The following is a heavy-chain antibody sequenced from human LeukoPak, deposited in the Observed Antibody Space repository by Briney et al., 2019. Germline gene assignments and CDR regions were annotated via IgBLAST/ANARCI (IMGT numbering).Heavy chain of an antibody. Sequence: GEALKNSCKGSGYSFTGYWIGWVRQMPGKGLGWVGIIYPGDSETRYSPSFQGQVTISADKSINTAYLQWSSLKASDTAMYYCARHTRSTPFDYWGQGTLVTVSS. CDR3: ARHTRSTPFDY. CDR2: IYPGDSET. J-gene: IGHJ4*02. V-gene: IGHV5-51*01. CDR1: GYSFTGYW.